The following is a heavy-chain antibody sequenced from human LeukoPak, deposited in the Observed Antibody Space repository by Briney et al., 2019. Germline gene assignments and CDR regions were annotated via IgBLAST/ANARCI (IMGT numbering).Heavy chain of an antibody. J-gene: IGHJ6*03. V-gene: IGHV4-39*01. CDR3: ARQGSTSPRYYYYYMDV. CDR2: IYYSGST. Sequence: SETLSLTCTVSGGSISSSSYYWGWIRQPPGKGLEWIGSIYYSGSTYYNPSLKSRVTISVDTSKNQFSLKLSSVTAADTAVYYCARQGSTSPRYYYYYMDVWGKGTTVTVSS. D-gene: IGHD2-2*01. CDR1: GGSISSSSYY.